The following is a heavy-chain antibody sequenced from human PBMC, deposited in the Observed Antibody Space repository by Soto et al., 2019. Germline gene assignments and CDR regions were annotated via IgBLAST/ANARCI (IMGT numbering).Heavy chain of an antibody. V-gene: IGHV3-30*18. Sequence: GGSLRLSCEGSGFFFSDYGMHWVRQAPGKGLEWVAVISYDGTNKYYADSVKGRFTISRDNSKNTLYLQMNSLRAEGTAVYYCAKDRGYGGNSGYFDYWGQGTLVTVSS. D-gene: IGHD4-17*01. CDR2: ISYDGTNK. CDR3: AKDRGYGGNSGYFDY. J-gene: IGHJ4*02. CDR1: GFFFSDYG.